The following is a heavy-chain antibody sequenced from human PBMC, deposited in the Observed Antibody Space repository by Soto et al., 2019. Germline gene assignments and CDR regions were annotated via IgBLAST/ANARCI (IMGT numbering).Heavy chain of an antibody. CDR1: GGSISSSSYY. CDR2: IYYSGST. D-gene: IGHD4-17*01. V-gene: IGHV4-39*01. J-gene: IGHJ6*02. Sequence: QLQLQESGPGLVKPSETLSLTCTVSGGSISSSSYYWGWIRQPPGKGLEWIGSIYYSGSTYYNPSLKSRVTISVDTSKNQFSLKLSSVTAADTAVYYCARLLRGDYAYYYGMDVWGQGTTVTVSS. CDR3: ARLLRGDYAYYYGMDV.